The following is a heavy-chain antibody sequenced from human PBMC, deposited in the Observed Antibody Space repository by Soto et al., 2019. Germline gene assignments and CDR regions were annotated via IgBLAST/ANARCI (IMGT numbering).Heavy chain of an antibody. J-gene: IGHJ6*02. CDR3: ARVRLRHMDV. D-gene: IGHD3-22*01. CDR2: TYYRSKWYN. Sequence: QTLSLTCAISGDSVSSISVGWNWIRQSPSRGLEWLGRTYYRSKWYNDYAVSVKSRISINPDTSKNQFSLQLNSVTPEDTAVYYCARVRLRHMDVWGQGPTVTVSS. V-gene: IGHV6-1*01. CDR1: GDSVSSISVG.